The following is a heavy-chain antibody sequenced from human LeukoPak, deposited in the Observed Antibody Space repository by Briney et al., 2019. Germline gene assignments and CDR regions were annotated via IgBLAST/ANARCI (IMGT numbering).Heavy chain of an antibody. CDR2: IFTSGST. V-gene: IGHV4-4*07. D-gene: IGHD3-9*01. CDR3: ASSHPLDPNWFDP. CDR1: GGSISSYY. J-gene: IGHJ5*02. Sequence: PSETPSLTCTVSGGSISSYYWCWIRQPAGEGLGWIGRIFTSGSTNYNASLKSRVIMSLDTSKNQVSVKLSSETAADTAVYYCASSHPLDPNWFDPWGQGTLVTVSS.